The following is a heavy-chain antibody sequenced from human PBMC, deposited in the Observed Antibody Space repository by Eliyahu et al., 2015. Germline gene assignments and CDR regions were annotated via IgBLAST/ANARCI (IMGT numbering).Heavy chain of an antibody. CDR2: ISSSGSTI. CDR3: ARDRQHRYSSGWSPFDY. V-gene: IGHV3-11*01. D-gene: IGHD6-19*01. Sequence: QVQLVXSGGGLVKPGGSLRLXXAXSGFPFXAXYMGWXXQAPGKGVGWVSYISSSGSTIYYADSVKGRFTISRDNAKNSLYLQMNSLRAEDTAVYYCARDRQHRYSSGWSPFDYWGQGTLVTVSS. J-gene: IGHJ4*02. CDR1: GFPFXAXY.